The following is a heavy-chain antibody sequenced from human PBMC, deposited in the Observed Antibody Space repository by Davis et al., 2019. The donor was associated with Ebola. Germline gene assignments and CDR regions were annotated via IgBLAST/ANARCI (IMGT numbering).Heavy chain of an antibody. Sequence: GESLKISCAASGFTFSGSAMHWVRQASGKGLEWVGRIRSKANSYATAYAASVKGRFTISRDDSKNTAYLQMNSLKTEDTAVYYCTRAVGTVTTSRYFDYWGQGTLVTVSS. J-gene: IGHJ4*02. D-gene: IGHD4-17*01. CDR1: GFTFSGSA. CDR3: TRAVGTVTTSRYFDY. V-gene: IGHV3-73*01. CDR2: IRSKANSYAT.